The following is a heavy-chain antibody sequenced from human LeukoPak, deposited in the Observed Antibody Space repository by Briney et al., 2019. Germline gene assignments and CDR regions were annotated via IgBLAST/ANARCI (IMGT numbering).Heavy chain of an antibody. CDR3: ARWTGAYCGGDCYLGGAFDI. CDR2: INPNSGNT. D-gene: IGHD2-21*02. Sequence: ASVKVSCKASGYTFTGYYMHWVRQAPGQGLEWMGWINPNSGNTNYAQKLQGRVTMTTDTSTSTAYMELRSLRSDDTAVYYCARWTGAYCGGDCYLGGAFDIWGQGTMVTVSS. CDR1: GYTFTGYY. V-gene: IGHV1-18*04. J-gene: IGHJ3*02.